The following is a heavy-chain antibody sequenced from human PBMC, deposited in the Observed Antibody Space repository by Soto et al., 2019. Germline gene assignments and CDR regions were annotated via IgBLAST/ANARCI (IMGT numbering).Heavy chain of an antibody. CDR1: GFTFSSYS. J-gene: IGHJ6*02. D-gene: IGHD3-3*01. CDR2: ISSSSSYI. Sequence: EVQLVESGGGLVKPGGSLRLSCAASGFTFSSYSMNWVRQAPGKGLEWVSSISSSSSYIYYADSVKGRFTISRDNAKNSLYLQTNSLRAEDTAVYYCARDLAIFGVVIIDYYYGMDVWGQGTTVTVSS. V-gene: IGHV3-21*01. CDR3: ARDLAIFGVVIIDYYYGMDV.